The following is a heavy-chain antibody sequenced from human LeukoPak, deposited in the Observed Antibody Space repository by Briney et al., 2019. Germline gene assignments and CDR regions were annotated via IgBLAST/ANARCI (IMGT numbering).Heavy chain of an antibody. Sequence: GGSLRLSCAASGFTFSSYGMHWVRQAPGKGLEWVAVISYDGVNKDYAGSVKGRFTISRDNSKNTLYLQMNSLRAEDAAVYYCASAKNGDYVYNWFDPWGQGTLVTVSS. CDR3: ASAKNGDYVYNWFDP. CDR2: ISYDGVNK. CDR1: GFTFSSYG. J-gene: IGHJ5*02. D-gene: IGHD4-17*01. V-gene: IGHV3-30*03.